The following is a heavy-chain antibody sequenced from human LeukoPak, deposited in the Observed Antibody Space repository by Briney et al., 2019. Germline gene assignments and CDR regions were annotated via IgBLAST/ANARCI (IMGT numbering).Heavy chain of an antibody. CDR1: GGAFSIYA. D-gene: IGHD3-10*01. J-gene: IGHJ4*02. Sequence: SGKVSCQASGGAFSIYAIGWVRQATGQGREWVGRFLPKYVIANCTKRIRKRVTFTADKLTSTVYMELRSLKSEDTAVYYCAGDPSDYYASEWGQGTLVTVSS. V-gene: IGHV1-69*04. CDR2: FLPKYVIA. CDR3: AGDPSDYYASE.